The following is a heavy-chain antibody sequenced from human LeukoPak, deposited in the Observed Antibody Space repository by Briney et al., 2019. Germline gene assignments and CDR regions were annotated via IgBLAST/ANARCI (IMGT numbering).Heavy chain of an antibody. Sequence: SETLSLTCAVYGGSFSGYYWSWIRQPPGKGLEWIGEINHSGSTNYNPSLKSRVTISVDTSKNQFSLKLTSVTAADTAVYYCARVRQWEILGAFGLWGQGTTVTVSS. J-gene: IGHJ3*01. D-gene: IGHD1-26*01. CDR1: GGSFSGYY. CDR3: ARVRQWEILGAFGL. CDR2: INHSGST. V-gene: IGHV4-34*01.